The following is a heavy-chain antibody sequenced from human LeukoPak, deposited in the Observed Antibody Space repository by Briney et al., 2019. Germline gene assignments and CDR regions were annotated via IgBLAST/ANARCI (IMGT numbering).Heavy chain of an antibody. CDR3: ARTTEAHSWRTRYYDYYMDV. D-gene: IGHD6-13*01. CDR1: GGSISSYY. V-gene: IGHV4-59*01. J-gene: IGHJ6*03. CDR2: IYYSGST. Sequence: SETLSLTCTVSGGSISSYYWSWIRQPPGKGLEWIGYIYYSGSTNYNPSLKSRVSISVDTSKNQFSLKLSSVTAADTAVYYCARTTEAHSWRTRYYDYYMDVWAKGPRSPSL.